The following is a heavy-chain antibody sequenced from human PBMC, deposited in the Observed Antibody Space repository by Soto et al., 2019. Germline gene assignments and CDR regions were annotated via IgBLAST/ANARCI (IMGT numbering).Heavy chain of an antibody. J-gene: IGHJ5*02. CDR1: GFTFSSYG. Sequence: GGSLRLSCAASGFTFSSYGMHWVRQAPGKGLEWVAVIWYDGSNKYYADSVKGRFTISRDNSKNTLYLQMNSLRAEDTAVYYCARKLMPHWFDPWGQGTLVTVSS. CDR3: ARKLMPHWFDP. CDR2: IWYDGSNK. D-gene: IGHD2-15*01. V-gene: IGHV3-33*01.